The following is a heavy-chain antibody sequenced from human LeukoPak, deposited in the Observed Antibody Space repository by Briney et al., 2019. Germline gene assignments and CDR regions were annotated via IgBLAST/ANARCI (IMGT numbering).Heavy chain of an antibody. V-gene: IGHV1-46*01. CDR3: ASSTWDTADDPDY. Sequence: ASVKVSCKASGYTFTSYYMHWVRQAPGQGLEWMGIISPSGGSTSYAQKFQGRVTMTRDTSTSTVYMELSSLRSEDTAVYYCASSTWDTADDPDYWGRGTLVTVSS. D-gene: IGHD5-18*01. CDR1: GYTFTSYY. J-gene: IGHJ4*02. CDR2: ISPSGGST.